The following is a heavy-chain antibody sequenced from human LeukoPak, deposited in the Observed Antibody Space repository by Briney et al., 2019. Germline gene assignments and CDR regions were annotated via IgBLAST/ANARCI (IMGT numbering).Heavy chain of an antibody. CDR1: GFTVSSNY. D-gene: IGHD4-17*01. V-gene: IGHV3-53*01. CDR2: IYSGGST. CDR3: CRDGDRPGTSNFDS. J-gene: IGHJ4*02. Sequence: PGGSLRLSCAASGFTVSSNYMSWVRQAPGKGLEWVSVIYSGGSTYYADSVKGRFTISRDNSKNTLYLQMNSLRAEDTAVYYCCRDGDRPGTSNFDSWGQGTLVTVSS.